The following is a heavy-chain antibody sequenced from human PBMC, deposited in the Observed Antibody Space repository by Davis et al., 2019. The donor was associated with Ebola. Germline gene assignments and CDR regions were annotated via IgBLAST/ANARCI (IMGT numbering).Heavy chain of an antibody. D-gene: IGHD6-19*01. CDR3: ARDKRSSWYGGMDV. CDR2: IRSSETTI. J-gene: IGHJ6*02. CDR1: GFTLSDYY. Sequence: GESLKISCAASGFTLSDYYMSWIRQAPGKGLEWVSSIRSSETTIYYSDPVKGRFTVSRDNAKNSLYLQMNSLRAEDTAVYYCARDKRSSWYGGMDVWGQGTTVTVSS. V-gene: IGHV3-11*01.